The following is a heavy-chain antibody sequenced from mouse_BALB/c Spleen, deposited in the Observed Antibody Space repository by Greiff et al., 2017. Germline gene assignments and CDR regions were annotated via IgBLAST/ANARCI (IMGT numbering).Heavy chain of an antibody. Sequence: EVQLQQSGPELVKPGASVKVSCKASGYAFTSYYMYWVKQSHGKSLEWIGYIDPYNGGTSYNQKFKGKATLTVDKSSSTAYMHLNSLTSEDSAVYYCAKRYDGEPYYAMAYWGQGTSVTVSS. CDR1: GYAFTSYY. J-gene: IGHJ4*01. CDR3: AKRYDGEPYYAMAY. V-gene: IGHV1S135*01. CDR2: IDPYNGGT. D-gene: IGHD2-14*01.